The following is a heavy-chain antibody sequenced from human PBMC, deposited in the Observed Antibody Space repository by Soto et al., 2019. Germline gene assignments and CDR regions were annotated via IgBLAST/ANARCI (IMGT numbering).Heavy chain of an antibody. CDR2: IYYTGQT. CDR3: ARARNYYDRGGYGAFDM. D-gene: IGHD3-22*01. CDR1: GGAISSGGYY. J-gene: IGHJ3*02. V-gene: IGHV4-31*03. Sequence: LSLTCTVSGGAISSGGYYYNWIRQHSGKGLGWIGYIYYTGQTYYNPSLRSRLTISVDTSKNEVSLRLDSVTAADTAVYYCARARNYYDRGGYGAFDMWGQGTMVTVSS.